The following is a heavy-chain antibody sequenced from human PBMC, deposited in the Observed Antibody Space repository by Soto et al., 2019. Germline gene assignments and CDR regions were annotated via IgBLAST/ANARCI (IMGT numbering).Heavy chain of an antibody. Sequence: SCKASGYTFTGYYMHWVRQAPGKGLEYVSAISSNGGSTYYADSVKGRFTISRDNSKNTLYLQMSSLRAEDTAVYYCVKDLSGNYGGSSVFNYWGQGTLVTVSS. J-gene: IGHJ4*02. D-gene: IGHD6-6*01. CDR2: ISSNGGST. CDR3: VKDLSGNYGGSSVFNY. V-gene: IGHV3-64D*08. CDR1: GYTFTGYY.